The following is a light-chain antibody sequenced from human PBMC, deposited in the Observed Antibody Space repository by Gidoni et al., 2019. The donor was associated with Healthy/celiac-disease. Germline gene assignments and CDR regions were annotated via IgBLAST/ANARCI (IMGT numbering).Light chain of an antibody. Sequence: DIQMTQSPSSLSASVGDRVTITCPASKIISSYLNWYQQKPGKAPKLLIYAASSLESGVPSRFSGSGSGTDFTLTISSLQPEDFATYYCQQGYSTPDTFGQGTKLEIK. J-gene: IGKJ5*01. CDR3: QQGYSTPDT. CDR2: AAS. V-gene: IGKV1-39*01. CDR1: KIISSY.